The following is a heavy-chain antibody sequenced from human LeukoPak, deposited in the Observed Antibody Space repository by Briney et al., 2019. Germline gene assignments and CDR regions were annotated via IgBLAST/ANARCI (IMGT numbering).Heavy chain of an antibody. CDR1: GFTFSNYA. V-gene: IGHV3-21*01. J-gene: IGHJ4*02. Sequence: NPGGSLRLSCAASGFTFSNYAMHWVRQAPGKGLEWVSSISSSSSYIYYADSVKGRFTISRDNAKNSLYLQMNSLRAEDTAVYYCARAALAVAPSTGYWGQGTLVTVSS. CDR2: ISSSSSYI. CDR3: ARAALAVAPSTGY. D-gene: IGHD6-19*01.